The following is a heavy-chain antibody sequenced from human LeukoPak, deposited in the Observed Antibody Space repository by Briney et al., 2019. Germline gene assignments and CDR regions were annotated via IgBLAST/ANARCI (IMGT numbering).Heavy chain of an antibody. V-gene: IGHV3-15*07. CDR2: IKSKTDGGTT. CDR3: TTDYSSPAN. J-gene: IGHJ4*02. D-gene: IGHD6-19*01. CDR1: GFTFSKGW. Sequence: GGALRLSCAASGFTFSKGWMNWVCQAPGKGGEWVGRIKSKTDGGTTDYAPPVKGRFAISRHDSKNTLYLQMNSLKTEDTAVYYCTTDYSSPANWGQGTLVTVSS.